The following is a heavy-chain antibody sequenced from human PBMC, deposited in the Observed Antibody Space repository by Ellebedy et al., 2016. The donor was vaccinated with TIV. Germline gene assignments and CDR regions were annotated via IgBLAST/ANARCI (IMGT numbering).Heavy chain of an antibody. D-gene: IGHD6-19*01. Sequence: GESLKISXAASRFAVSSNYMTWVRQAPGEGLEWVSLIYSDGKTYYADSVKGRFTISRDNSKNTVVQQMNSLRAEDTATYFCAKDLRLTSYYYYGMDVWGRGTTVTVSS. J-gene: IGHJ6*02. CDR3: AKDLRLTSYYYYGMDV. CDR1: RFAVSSNY. V-gene: IGHV3-53*01. CDR2: IYSDGKT.